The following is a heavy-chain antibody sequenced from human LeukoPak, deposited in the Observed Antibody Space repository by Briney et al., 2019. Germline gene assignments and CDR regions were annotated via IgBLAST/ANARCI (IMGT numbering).Heavy chain of an antibody. CDR2: ISSSGSTI. V-gene: IGHV3-48*03. J-gene: IGHJ4*02. Sequence: GGSLRLSCAASGFTFSSYEMNWVRQAPGKGLEWVSYISSSGSTIYYADSVKGRFTISRDNAKNSLYLQMNSLRAEDTAVYYCARVGGVAGSFDYWGQGTLVTVSS. CDR3: ARVGGVAGSFDY. CDR1: GFTFSSYE. D-gene: IGHD3-16*01.